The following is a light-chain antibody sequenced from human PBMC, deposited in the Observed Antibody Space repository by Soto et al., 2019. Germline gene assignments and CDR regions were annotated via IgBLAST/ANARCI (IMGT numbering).Light chain of an antibody. CDR1: QSVSSY. Sequence: EIVLTQSPGTLSLTPGERATLSCRASQSVSSYSLAWYQQRPGQAPRLLIYGASIRARGIPVRFGGSGSGTEFTLTISSLQSEDFAVYYCQQYNEWPRSFGQGAKVDNK. V-gene: IGKV3-15*01. J-gene: IGKJ1*01. CDR3: QQYNEWPRS. CDR2: GAS.